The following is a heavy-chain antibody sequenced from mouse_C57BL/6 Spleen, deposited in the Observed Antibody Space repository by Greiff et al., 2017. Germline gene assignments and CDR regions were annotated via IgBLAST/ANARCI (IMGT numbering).Heavy chain of an antibody. Sequence: QVQLQQSGAELVKPGASVKISCKASGYAFSSYWMNWVKQRPGKGLEWIGQIYPGDGDTNYNGKFKGKATLTADKSSSTAYMQLSSLTSEDSAVDFCARYGSSSYWYFDVWGTGTTVTVSS. D-gene: IGHD1-1*01. CDR2: IYPGDGDT. CDR1: GYAFSSYW. V-gene: IGHV1-80*01. CDR3: ARYGSSSYWYFDV. J-gene: IGHJ1*03.